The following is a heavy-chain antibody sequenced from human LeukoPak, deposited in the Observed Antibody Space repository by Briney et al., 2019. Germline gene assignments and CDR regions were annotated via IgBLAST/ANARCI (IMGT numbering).Heavy chain of an antibody. D-gene: IGHD6-19*01. CDR2: INPNSGGT. CDR1: GYTFTGYY. CDR3: ARGPRSSGWIEDP. J-gene: IGHJ5*02. V-gene: IGHV1-2*02. Sequence: ASVKVSCKASGYTFTGYYMHWVRQAPGQGLEWMGWINPNSGGTNYAQKFQGRVTTTRDTSTSTVYMDLSSLRSEDTAVYYCARGPRSSGWIEDPWGQGTLVTVSS.